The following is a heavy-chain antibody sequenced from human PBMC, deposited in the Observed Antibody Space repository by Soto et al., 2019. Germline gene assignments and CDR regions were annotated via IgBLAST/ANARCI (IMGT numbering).Heavy chain of an antibody. CDR3: ARAYMTTVVTLGY. J-gene: IGHJ4*02. V-gene: IGHV1-2*04. CDR2: INPNSGGT. Sequence: ASVKVSCKASGYTFTGYYMHWVRQAPGQGLEWMGWINPNSGGTNYAQKFQGWVTMTRDTSISTAYMELSRLRSDDTAVYYCARAYMTTVVTLGYCGQLTLVTVS. CDR1: GYTFTGYY. D-gene: IGHD4-17*01.